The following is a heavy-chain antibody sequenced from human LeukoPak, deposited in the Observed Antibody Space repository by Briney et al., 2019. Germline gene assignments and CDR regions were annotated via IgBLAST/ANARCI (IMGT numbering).Heavy chain of an antibody. V-gene: IGHV1-69*05. CDR1: GGTFSIYA. CDR3: ARGIYSSYYCDL. J-gene: IGHJ4*02. CDR2: IIPIFGTA. Sequence: SVKLSCKASGGTFSIYAISWVRQAPGQGLEWMGGIIPIFGTANNAQKFQGRVTITTDESTSTAYMELSSMRSETPAVYYCARGIYSSYYCDLWRQGTLDRVST. D-gene: IGHD1-26*01.